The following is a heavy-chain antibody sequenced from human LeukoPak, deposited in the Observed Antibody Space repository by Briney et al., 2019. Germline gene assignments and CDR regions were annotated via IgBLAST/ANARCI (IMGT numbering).Heavy chain of an antibody. J-gene: IGHJ4*02. D-gene: IGHD3-3*02. CDR1: GFTFSSYA. Sequence: PWGSLRLSCAASGFTFSSYAMSWVRQAPGKGLEWVSAISGSGGSTYYADSVKGRFTISRDNSKNTLYLQMNSLRVEDTAVYYCARISSSLDYWGQGTLVTVCS. V-gene: IGHV3-23*01. CDR2: ISGSGGST. CDR3: ARISSSLDY.